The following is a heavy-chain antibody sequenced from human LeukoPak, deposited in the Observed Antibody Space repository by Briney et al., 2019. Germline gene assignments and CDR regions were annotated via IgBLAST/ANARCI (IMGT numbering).Heavy chain of an antibody. CDR1: GFTFSSYW. J-gene: IGHJ5*02. CDR3: ARQYYDFWSLLFDP. Sequence: GGSLRLSCAASGFTFSSYWMSWVRQAPGKGLEWVANIKQDGSEKYYVDSVKGRFTISRDNAKNSLYLQMNSVRAEDTAVYYCARQYYDFWSLLFDPWGQGTLVSVPS. CDR2: IKQDGSEK. V-gene: IGHV3-7*01. D-gene: IGHD3-3*01.